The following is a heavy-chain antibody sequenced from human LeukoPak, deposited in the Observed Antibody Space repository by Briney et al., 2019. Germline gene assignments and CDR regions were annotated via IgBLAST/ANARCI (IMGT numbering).Heavy chain of an antibody. D-gene: IGHD5-12*01. CDR1: GFIFSDYG. CDR3: AKDGAWLRFDD. Sequence: GGSLRLSCAASGFIFSDYGMSWVRQAPGKGLEWVSSIGGRGGSTYYADSVKGRFTISRDNSKNTLYLQMNSLRAEDTAVYYCAKDGAWLRFDDWGQGILVTVSS. J-gene: IGHJ4*02. V-gene: IGHV3-23*01. CDR2: IGGRGGST.